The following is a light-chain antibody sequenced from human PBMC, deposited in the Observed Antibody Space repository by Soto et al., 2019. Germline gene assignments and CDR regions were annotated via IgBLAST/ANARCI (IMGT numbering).Light chain of an antibody. Sequence: QSVLTQPASVSGSPGQSITISCTGTSRDVGGYNYVSRYQQHPGKAPKLMIYDVSNRPSGVSNRFSGSKSGNTASLTISGLQAEDEADYYCSSYTSSSSVVFGGGTQLTVL. CDR3: SSYTSSSSVV. V-gene: IGLV2-14*01. CDR2: DVS. CDR1: SRDVGGYNY. J-gene: IGLJ2*01.